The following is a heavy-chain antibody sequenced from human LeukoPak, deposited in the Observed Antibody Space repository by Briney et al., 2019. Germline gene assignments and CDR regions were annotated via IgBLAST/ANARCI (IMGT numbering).Heavy chain of an antibody. D-gene: IGHD2-15*01. CDR1: GGSISSGGYY. CDR3: AREAARKLAAREAGWFDP. CDR2: IYYSGST. V-gene: IGHV4-31*03. Sequence: SETLSLTCTVSGGSISSGGYYCSWIRQHPGKGLEWIGDIYYSGSTYYNPSLKSRVTISVDTSKNQFSLKLSSVTAADTAVYYCAREAARKLAAREAGWFDPWGQGTLVTVSS. J-gene: IGHJ5*02.